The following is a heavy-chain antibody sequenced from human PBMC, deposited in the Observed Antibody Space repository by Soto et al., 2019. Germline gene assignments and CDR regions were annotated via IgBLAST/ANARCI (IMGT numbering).Heavy chain of an antibody. J-gene: IGHJ1*01. CDR3: ARDPRSITGTTSSEDFQY. D-gene: IGHD1-20*01. V-gene: IGHV1-69*01. Sequence: QAHLMQSGAEVQKPGSSVKVSCKASGGTFSGYAISWVRQRPGRGLEWMGGIIPILGITSYAEKFQGRITLAADESTGTAFMDLRSLISEDTAVYYCARDPRSITGTTSSEDFQYWGPGT. CDR1: GGTFSGYA. CDR2: IIPILGIT.